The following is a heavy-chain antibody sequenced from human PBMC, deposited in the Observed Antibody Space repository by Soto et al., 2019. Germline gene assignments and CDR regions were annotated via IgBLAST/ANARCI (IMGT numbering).Heavy chain of an antibody. CDR2: IYGTGTT. CDR1: DGSISSYY. J-gene: IGHJ5*02. V-gene: IGHV4-59*01. CDR3: AGFSSGTYLFDL. Sequence: SETLSLTCTVSDGSISSYYWSWIRQPPGKRLEWIGYIYGTGTTNYSPSLTNRVTISVDMSKNQFSLRLSSVTAADTAVYYCAGFSSGTYLFDLWGQGTPVTVSS. D-gene: IGHD1-26*01.